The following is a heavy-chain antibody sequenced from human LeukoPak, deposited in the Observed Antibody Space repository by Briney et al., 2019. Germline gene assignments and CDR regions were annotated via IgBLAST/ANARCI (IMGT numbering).Heavy chain of an antibody. J-gene: IGHJ4*02. CDR3: ARDGGHYDSSGYYYFDY. V-gene: IGHV3-7*01. Sequence: GGSLRLSCAASGFTFSSYWMSWVRQAPGKGLEWVANIKQDGSEKYYVDSVKGRFTISRDNAKNSLYLQMNSLRAEDTAVYYCARDGGHYDSSGYYYFDYWGQGTLVTVSS. CDR1: GFTFSSYW. D-gene: IGHD3-22*01. CDR2: IKQDGSEK.